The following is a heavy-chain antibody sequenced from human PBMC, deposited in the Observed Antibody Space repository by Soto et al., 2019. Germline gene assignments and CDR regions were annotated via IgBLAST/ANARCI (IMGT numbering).Heavy chain of an antibody. Sequence: KVSCKASGGTFSSYAISWVRQMPGKGLEWMGRIDPSDSYTNYSPSFQGHVTISADKSISTAYLQWSSLKASDTAMYYCATTLFLEWLHRGDYYYYGMDVWGQGTTVTVSS. CDR2: IDPSDSYT. CDR3: ATTLFLEWLHRGDYYYYGMDV. V-gene: IGHV5-10-1*01. J-gene: IGHJ6*02. CDR1: GGTFSSYA. D-gene: IGHD3-3*01.